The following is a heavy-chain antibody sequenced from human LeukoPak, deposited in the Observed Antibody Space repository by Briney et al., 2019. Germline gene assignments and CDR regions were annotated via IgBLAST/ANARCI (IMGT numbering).Heavy chain of an antibody. D-gene: IGHD2-15*01. CDR3: ARDNVVVVVTEAFDI. Sequence: GGSLRLSCAASGFTFSSYSMNWVRQAPGKGLEWVSSISSSSSYIYYADSVKGRFTISRDNAKNSLYLQMNSLRAEDTAVYYCARDNVVVVVTEAFDIWGQGTMVTVSS. J-gene: IGHJ3*02. CDR1: GFTFSSYS. CDR2: ISSSSSYI. V-gene: IGHV3-21*01.